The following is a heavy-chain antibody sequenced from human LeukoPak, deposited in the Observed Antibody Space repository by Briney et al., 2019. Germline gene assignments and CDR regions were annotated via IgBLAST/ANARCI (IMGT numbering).Heavy chain of an antibody. J-gene: IGHJ3*02. CDR3: ATYSTGFDI. V-gene: IGHV4-34*01. CDR1: GGSFSDYY. CDR2: INHRGST. Sequence: SEPLSLPCAVSGGSFSDYYWTWIRQPPGKGLEWIGEINHRGSTHYNPSLKSRVTISVDTSKKQFSLKLSSVTAADTAVYYCATYSTGFDIWGQGTVVTVSS. D-gene: IGHD6-19*01.